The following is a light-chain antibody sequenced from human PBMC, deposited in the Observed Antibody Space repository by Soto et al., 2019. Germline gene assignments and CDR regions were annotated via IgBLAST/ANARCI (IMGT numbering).Light chain of an antibody. CDR2: DAS. Sequence: DIQMTWCSSTLSESVGDRVTITCRASQSISSWLAWYQQKPGKAPKLLIYDASSLESGVPSRFSGSGSGTEFTLTISSLQPDDFATYYCQQYNTYSLLTFGGGTKVDIK. V-gene: IGKV1-5*01. CDR3: QQYNTYSLLT. J-gene: IGKJ4*01. CDR1: QSISSW.